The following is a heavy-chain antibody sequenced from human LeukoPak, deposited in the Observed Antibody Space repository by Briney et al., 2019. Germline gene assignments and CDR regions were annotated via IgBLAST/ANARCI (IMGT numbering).Heavy chain of an antibody. CDR3: ARDPSTRWYLDS. Sequence: GASVKVSCKASGYTFSAYYLHWVRQAPGQGLEWMGWINPRNGGTKFAPKFQGRVTVTRDTSISTVHMELSSLRSDDTAVYYCARDPSTRWYLDSWGQGVLVIVSS. D-gene: IGHD2-2*01. J-gene: IGHJ4*02. V-gene: IGHV1-2*02. CDR2: INPRNGGT. CDR1: GYTFSAYY.